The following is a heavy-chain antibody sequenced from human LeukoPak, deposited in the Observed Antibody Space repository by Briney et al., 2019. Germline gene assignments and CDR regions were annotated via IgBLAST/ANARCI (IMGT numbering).Heavy chain of an antibody. CDR2: INHSGST. CDR3: ARGLVGAAYDAFDI. V-gene: IGHV4-34*01. J-gene: IGHJ3*02. Sequence: SESLSLTCAVYGGSFSGYYWSWIRQPPGKGLEWIGEINHSGSTNYNPSLKSRVTISVDTSKNQFSLKLSSVTAADTAVYYCARGLVGAAYDAFDIWGQGTMVTVSS. CDR1: GGSFSGYY. D-gene: IGHD1-26*01.